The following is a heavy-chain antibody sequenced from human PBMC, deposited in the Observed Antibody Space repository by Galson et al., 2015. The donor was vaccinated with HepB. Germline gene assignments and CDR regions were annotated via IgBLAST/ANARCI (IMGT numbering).Heavy chain of an antibody. V-gene: IGHV3-33*01. CDR1: GFTFGDYA. J-gene: IGHJ4*02. Sequence: SLRLSCAASGFTFGDYAMSWFRQAPGKGLEWVAVIWYDGSNKYYADSVKGRFTISRDNSKNTPYLQMNSLRAEDTAVYYCASSWGSYYFDYWGQGTLVTVSS. D-gene: IGHD3-16*01. CDR3: ASSWGSYYFDY. CDR2: IWYDGSNK.